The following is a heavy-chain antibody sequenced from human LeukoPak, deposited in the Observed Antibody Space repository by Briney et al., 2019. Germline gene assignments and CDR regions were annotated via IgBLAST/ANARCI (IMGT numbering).Heavy chain of an antibody. J-gene: IGHJ4*02. D-gene: IGHD3-10*01. V-gene: IGHV3-30*02. CDR3: AKDSGTLHGGPDF. Sequence: GGSLRLSCGASGFIFSHYGMHWVRQAPGKGLEWVAYLEKDGDDIMYGDSVKGRFTISRDSSKNKVYLQMNSLRSEDTAVYYCAKDSGTLHGGPDFWGQGTLVSVSS. CDR1: GFIFSHYG. CDR2: LEKDGDDI.